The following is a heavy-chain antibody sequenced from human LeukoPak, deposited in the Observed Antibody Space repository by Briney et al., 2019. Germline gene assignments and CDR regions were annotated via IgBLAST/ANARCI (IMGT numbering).Heavy chain of an antibody. D-gene: IGHD3-9*01. CDR2: ISGSGGST. CDR3: AKDRGYNILTGYSKGHYFDY. Sequence: PGGSLRLSCAASGFTFSSYAMSWVRQAPGKGLEWVSDISGSGGSTYYADSVKGRFTISRDNSKNTLYLQMNSLRAEDTAVYYCAKDRGYNILTGYSKGHYFDYWGQGTLVTVSS. V-gene: IGHV3-23*01. CDR1: GFTFSSYA. J-gene: IGHJ4*02.